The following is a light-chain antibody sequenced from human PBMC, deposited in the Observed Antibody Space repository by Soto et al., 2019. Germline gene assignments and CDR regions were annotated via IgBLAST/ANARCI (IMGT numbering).Light chain of an antibody. Sequence: DVQMTQSPSTLSASVGDRVTITCRASQSIGDWLAWFQQKPGRAPKLLLYKALSLESGVPSTFSGSASGTEFPLAISSLQPDDFATYHCQHYYDYSWTFGQGTKVDIK. CDR2: KAL. J-gene: IGKJ1*01. V-gene: IGKV1-5*03. CDR3: QHYYDYSWT. CDR1: QSIGDW.